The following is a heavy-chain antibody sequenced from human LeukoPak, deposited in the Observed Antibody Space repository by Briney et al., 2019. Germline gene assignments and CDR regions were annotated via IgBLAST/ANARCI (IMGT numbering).Heavy chain of an antibody. J-gene: IGHJ3*02. V-gene: IGHV3-33*08. CDR2: IWYDGSSK. D-gene: IGHD2-21*02. CDR1: EFTFSSYG. CDR3: ARDPCGGDCYAFDI. Sequence: PGGSLRLSCAASEFTFSSYGMHWVRQAPGKGLEWVAVIWYDGSSKYYADSVKGRFTISRDNSKNTLYLQMNSLRAEDTAVYYCARDPCGGDCYAFDIWGQGTMVTVSS.